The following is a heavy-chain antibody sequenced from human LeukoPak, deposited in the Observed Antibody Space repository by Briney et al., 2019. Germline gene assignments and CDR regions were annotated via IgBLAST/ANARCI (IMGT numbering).Heavy chain of an antibody. J-gene: IGHJ4*02. CDR2: ISYDGSNK. CDR3: AKDYEGGYYYDSSGYSFGFDY. D-gene: IGHD3-22*01. CDR1: GFTFSSYG. V-gene: IGHV3-30*18. Sequence: GGSLRLSCAASGFTFSSYGMHWVRQAPGKGLEWVAVISYDGSNKYYADSVKGRFTISRDNSKNTLYLQMNSLRAEDTAVYYCAKDYEGGYYYDSSGYSFGFDYWGQGTLVTVSS.